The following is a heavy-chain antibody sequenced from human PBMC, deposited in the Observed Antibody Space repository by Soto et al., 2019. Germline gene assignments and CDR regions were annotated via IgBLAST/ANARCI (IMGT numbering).Heavy chain of an antibody. CDR1: GFTFSSYG. V-gene: IGHV3-30*18. Sequence: PGGSLRLSCAASGFTFSSYGMHWVRQAPGKGLEWVAVISYDGSNKYYADSVKGRFTISRDNSKNTLYLQMNSLRAEDTAVYYCAKGPQEVGGGYEFLRAQDYYYGMDVWGQGTTVTVSS. J-gene: IGHJ6*02. CDR3: AKGPQEVGGGYEFLRAQDYYYGMDV. CDR2: ISYDGSNK. D-gene: IGHD5-12*01.